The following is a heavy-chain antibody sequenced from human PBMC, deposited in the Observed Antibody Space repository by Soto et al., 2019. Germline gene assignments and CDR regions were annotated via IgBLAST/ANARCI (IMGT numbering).Heavy chain of an antibody. CDR3: ARGTSTASSGWYVY. CDR1: GYTFTGYY. CDR2: INPNSGGT. D-gene: IGHD6-19*01. Sequence: ASVKVSCKXSGYTFTGYYMHWVRQAPGQGLEWMGWINPNSGGTNYAQKFQGWVTMTRDTSISTAYMELSRLRSDDTAVYYCARGTSTASSGWYVYWGQGTLVTVSS. J-gene: IGHJ4*02. V-gene: IGHV1-2*04.